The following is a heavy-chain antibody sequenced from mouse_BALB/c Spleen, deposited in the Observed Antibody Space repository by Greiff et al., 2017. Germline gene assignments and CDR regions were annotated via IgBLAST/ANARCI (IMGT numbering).Heavy chain of an antibody. CDR3: ARSGYGNSPWFAY. CDR2: ISSGGGST. J-gene: IGHJ3*01. D-gene: IGHD2-1*01. V-gene: IGHV5-12-1*01. CDR1: GFAFSSYD. Sequence: EVQGVESGGGLVKPGGSLKLSCAASGFAFSSYDMSWVRQTPEKRLEWVAYISSGGGSTYYPDTVKGRFTISRDNAKNTLYLQMSSLKSEDTAMYYCARSGYGNSPWFAYWGQGTLVTVSA.